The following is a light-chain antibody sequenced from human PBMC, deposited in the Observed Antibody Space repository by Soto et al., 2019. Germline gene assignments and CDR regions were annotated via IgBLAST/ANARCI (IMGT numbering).Light chain of an antibody. V-gene: IGKV1-33*01. CDR3: QQYEDFPLT. CDR2: DAS. J-gene: IGKJ5*01. Sequence: DIEMTQSPSSLSVSVGDRVTITCQASQDISNYLNWYQQKTGRAPKLLIYDASSLESGVSSRFSGSGSGTHFTFTISSLQPDDIATYYCQQYEDFPLTFGQGTRLDIK. CDR1: QDISNY.